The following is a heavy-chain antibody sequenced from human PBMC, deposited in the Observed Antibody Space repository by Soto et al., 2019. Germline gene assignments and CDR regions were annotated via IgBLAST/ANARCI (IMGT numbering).Heavy chain of an antibody. CDR2: ISGSGGST. J-gene: IGHJ4*02. CDR3: AKDRGYSYGWDYFDY. CDR1: GFTFSSYV. V-gene: IGHV3-23*01. Sequence: GGSLRLSCAASGFTFSSYVMSWVRQAPGKGLEWVSAISGSGGSTYYADSVKGRFTISRDNSKNTLYLQMNSLRAEDTAVYYCAKDRGYSYGWDYFDYWGQGTLVTVSS. D-gene: IGHD5-18*01.